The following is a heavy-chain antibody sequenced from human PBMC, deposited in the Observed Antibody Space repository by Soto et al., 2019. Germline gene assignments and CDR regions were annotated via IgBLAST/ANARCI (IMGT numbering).Heavy chain of an antibody. CDR1: GGSISSGGYY. CDR2: VYSSGST. J-gene: IGHJ5*02. V-gene: IGHV4-61*08. Sequence: SETLSLTCTVSGGSISSGGYYWSWLRQPPGKALEWIGYVYSSGSTNYNPSLKSRVTISVDTSRNQFSLKLSSVTAADTAVYYCARSVDPWGQGTLVTVSS. CDR3: ARSVDP.